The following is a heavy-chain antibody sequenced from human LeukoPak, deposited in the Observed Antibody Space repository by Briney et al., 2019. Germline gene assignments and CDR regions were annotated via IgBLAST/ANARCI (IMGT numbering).Heavy chain of an antibody. CDR1: GFTFSSYG. J-gene: IGHJ4*02. Sequence: PGGSLRLSCAASGFTFSSYGMHWVRQAPGKGPEWVAFIRYDGSNKYYADSVKGRFTISRDNSKNTLYLQMNSLRAEDTAVYYCAKPAVRFLEWNIDYWGQGTLVTVSS. CDR3: AKPAVRFLEWNIDY. V-gene: IGHV3-30*02. D-gene: IGHD3-3*01. CDR2: IRYDGSNK.